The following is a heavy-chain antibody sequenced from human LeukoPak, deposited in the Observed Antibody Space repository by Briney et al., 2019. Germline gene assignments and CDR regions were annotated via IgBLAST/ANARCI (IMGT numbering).Heavy chain of an antibody. Sequence: PSETLSLTCTVSGYSISSGYYWGWIRQPPGKGLEWIGSIYHSGSTYYNPSLKSRVTISVDTSKNQFSLKLSSVTAADTAVYYCARNLGVRWRFDYWGQGTLVTVSS. D-gene: IGHD4-23*01. CDR1: GYSISSGYY. CDR2: IYHSGST. CDR3: ARNLGVRWRFDY. J-gene: IGHJ4*02. V-gene: IGHV4-38-2*02.